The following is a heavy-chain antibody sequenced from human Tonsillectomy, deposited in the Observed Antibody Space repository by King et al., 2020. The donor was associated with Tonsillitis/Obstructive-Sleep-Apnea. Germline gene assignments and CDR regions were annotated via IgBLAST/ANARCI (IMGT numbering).Heavy chain of an antibody. CDR3: ARELGSSEDY. Sequence: QLVQSGAEVKKPGASVKVSCKASGYTFIPYYIHWVRQAPGQGLEWMGIINPSGGSTSYAQKFQGRLTMTRGTSTSTVYMELNSLRSEDTAVYYCARELGSSEDYWGQGTLVTVSS. CDR1: GYTFIPYY. CDR2: INPSGGST. D-gene: IGHD2-2*01. J-gene: IGHJ4*02. V-gene: IGHV1-46*01.